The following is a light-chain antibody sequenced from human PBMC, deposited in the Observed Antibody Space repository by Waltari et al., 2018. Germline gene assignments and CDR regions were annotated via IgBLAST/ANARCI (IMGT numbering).Light chain of an antibody. CDR2: DVS. CDR3: MQGVHLPLT. J-gene: IGKJ4*01. Sequence: QTLLHSYVNTFLFWYKQKPGQSPHLLIYDVSSRFSGLPDRFCGSESETECTLKISRVEAEDTGVYYCMQGVHLPLTFGGGTKVEI. V-gene: IGKV2-29*02. CDR1: QTLLHSYVNTF.